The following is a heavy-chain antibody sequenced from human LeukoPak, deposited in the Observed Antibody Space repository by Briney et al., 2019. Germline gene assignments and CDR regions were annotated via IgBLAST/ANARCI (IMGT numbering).Heavy chain of an antibody. V-gene: IGHV3-30*15. CDR2: MSLDWSSI. Sequence: GGSLRLSCLASGFAFNTQAMHWVRQAPGKGLEWLAVMSLDWSSIYYADSVKGRFTISRDNSKNTLYLQMSSLRVEDTAVYYCARDRGKLRYFDLWGQGTLLTVSS. J-gene: IGHJ4*02. D-gene: IGHD3-9*01. CDR3: ARDRGKLRYFDL. CDR1: GFAFNTQA.